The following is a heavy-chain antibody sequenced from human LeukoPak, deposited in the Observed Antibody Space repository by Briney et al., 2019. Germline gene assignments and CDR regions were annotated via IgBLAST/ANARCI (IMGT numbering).Heavy chain of an antibody. J-gene: IGHJ3*02. D-gene: IGHD4-17*01. CDR3: ARCVGYGDYVGAFDI. CDR1: GGSISSYY. Sequence: PSETLSLTCTVSGGSISSYYWSWIRQPPGKGLEWIGYIYYSGSTNYNPSLKSRVTISVDTSKNQFSLKLSSVTAADTAVYYCARCVGYGDYVGAFDIWGQGTMVTVSS. CDR2: IYYSGST. V-gene: IGHV4-59*01.